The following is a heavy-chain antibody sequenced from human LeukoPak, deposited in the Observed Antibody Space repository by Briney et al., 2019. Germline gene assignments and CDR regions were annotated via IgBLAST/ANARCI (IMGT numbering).Heavy chain of an antibody. CDR2: ISGYDGNT. J-gene: IGHJ5*02. D-gene: IGHD4-17*01. V-gene: IGHV1-18*01. CDR3: ARDDYGEPGWFDP. Sequence: ASVKVSCKASGYTFSSYGISWVRQAPGQGLEWMGWISGYDGNTKYAQKLQGRVSLTTDSSTSTVYMELRSLRSDDTAVYYCARDDYGEPGWFDPWGQGTLVTVSS. CDR1: GYTFSSYG.